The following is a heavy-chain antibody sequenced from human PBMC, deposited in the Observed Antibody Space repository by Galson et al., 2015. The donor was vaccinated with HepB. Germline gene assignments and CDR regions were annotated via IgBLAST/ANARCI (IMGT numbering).Heavy chain of an antibody. CDR1: GFIFGDYG. D-gene: IGHD2-15*01. CDR3: AKSRAGGYCNGGTCPDAFDI. Sequence: SLRLSCAASGFIFGDYGMTWVRQAPGKGLEWVSAMTAGGGSTFYADSVKGRFTISRDNSKNTLFLQMNSLRAEDTALYYCAKSRAGGYCNGGTCPDAFDIWVQGTVVTAAS. V-gene: IGHV3-23*01. CDR2: MTAGGGST. J-gene: IGHJ3*02.